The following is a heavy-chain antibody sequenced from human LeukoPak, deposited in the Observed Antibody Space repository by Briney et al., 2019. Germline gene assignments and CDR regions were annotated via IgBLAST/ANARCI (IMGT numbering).Heavy chain of an antibody. J-gene: IGHJ6*03. V-gene: IGHV3-23*01. CDR2: ISGSGGST. Sequence: GGSLRLSCAASGFTFSSYAMSWVRQAPGKGLEWVSAISGSGGSTYYADSVKGRFTISRDNSKNTLYLQMNNLRAEDTAVYYCAKDPFLSITMIVVVQNYMDVWGKGTTVTVSS. CDR3: AKDPFLSITMIVVVQNYMDV. D-gene: IGHD3-22*01. CDR1: GFTFSSYA.